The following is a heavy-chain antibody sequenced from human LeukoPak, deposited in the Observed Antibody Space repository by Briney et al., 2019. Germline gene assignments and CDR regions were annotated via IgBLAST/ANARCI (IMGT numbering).Heavy chain of an antibody. CDR3: ARVPHRDDILTGYYFYYYYMDV. Sequence: PGGSLRLSCAASGFTFSSYWMHWVRQAPGKGLVWVSRINSDGSSTSYADSVKGRFTISRDNAKNSLYLQMNSLRAEDTAVYYCARVPHRDDILTGYYFYYYYMDVWGKGTTVTISS. D-gene: IGHD3-9*01. J-gene: IGHJ6*03. CDR2: INSDGSST. V-gene: IGHV3-74*01. CDR1: GFTFSSYW.